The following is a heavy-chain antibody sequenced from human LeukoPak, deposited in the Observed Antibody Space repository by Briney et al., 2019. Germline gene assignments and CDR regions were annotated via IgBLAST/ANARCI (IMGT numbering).Heavy chain of an antibody. Sequence: ASVKVSCKAFGYMFSNYGINWVRQVPGQGLEWMGWISAETGSTKYAQNLQDRFTMTTDTSTSTAYMELRNLRSDDTAVYYCARPGLRWWHLPDFWGRGTVVTVSS. V-gene: IGHV1-18*01. CDR2: ISAETGST. CDR1: GYMFSNYG. J-gene: IGHJ4*02. D-gene: IGHD2-15*01. CDR3: ARPGLRWWHLPDF.